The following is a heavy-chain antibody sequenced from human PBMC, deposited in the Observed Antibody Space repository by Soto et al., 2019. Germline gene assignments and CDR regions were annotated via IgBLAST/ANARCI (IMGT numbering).Heavy chain of an antibody. CDR1: VIRFSRYC. D-gene: IGHD3-10*01. Sequence: GFFFAAPVIRFSRYCLHRVAPAPGQGPGGGGVISYYGNNKYYADSVKGRFTISRDNSKNTLYLQMNSLRAEDTAVYYCAKDEYGSGTYWGQGTLVTVSS. CDR2: ISYYGNNK. CDR3: AKDEYGSGTY. V-gene: IGHV3-30*18. J-gene: IGHJ4*02.